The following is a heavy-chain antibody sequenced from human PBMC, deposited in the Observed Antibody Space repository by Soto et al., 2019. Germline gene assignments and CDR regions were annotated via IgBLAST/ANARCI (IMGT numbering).Heavy chain of an antibody. Sequence: SVKVSCKASGGTFSSYAISWVRQAPGQGLEWMGGIIPIFGTANYAQKFQGRVTITADESTSTAYMELNSLRYEDTAFYYCARGVTAGVDHWGQGTLVTVSS. V-gene: IGHV1-69*13. CDR2: IIPIFGTA. CDR3: ARGVTAGVDH. J-gene: IGHJ4*02. D-gene: IGHD2-21*02. CDR1: GGTFSSYA.